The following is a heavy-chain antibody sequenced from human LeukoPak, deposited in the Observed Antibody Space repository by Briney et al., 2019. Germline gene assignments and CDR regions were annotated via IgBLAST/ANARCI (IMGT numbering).Heavy chain of an antibody. D-gene: IGHD6-13*01. CDR1: GFTFSIYS. CDR3: ATFSRGSSSF. Sequence: PGGSLRLSCAASGFTFSIYSMNWVRRAPGKGLEWVSSISSSSGHIYYADSVKGRFTISRDNAKNSLYLQTNSLRAEDTAVYYCATFSRGSSSFWGQGTLVTVSS. CDR2: ISSSSGHI. V-gene: IGHV3-21*01. J-gene: IGHJ4*02.